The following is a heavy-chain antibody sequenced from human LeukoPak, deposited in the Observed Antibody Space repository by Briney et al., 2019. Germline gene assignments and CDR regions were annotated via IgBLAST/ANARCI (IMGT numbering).Heavy chain of an antibody. CDR3: ARGGYDSRYYFDF. D-gene: IGHD3-22*01. V-gene: IGHV4-59*11. J-gene: IGHJ4*02. CDR1: CGSISSHY. Sequence: SETLSLTCTVSCGSISSHYWSWIRQAPGKGLEWIGHIHYSGSTNYNPSLKSRVTISLDTSKHHFSLKLSSVTAADTAVYSCARGGYDSRYYFDFWGQGTLVTVSS. CDR2: IHYSGST.